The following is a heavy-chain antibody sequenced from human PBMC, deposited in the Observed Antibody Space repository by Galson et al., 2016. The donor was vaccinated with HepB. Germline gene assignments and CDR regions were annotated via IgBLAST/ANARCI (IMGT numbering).Heavy chain of an antibody. V-gene: IGHV6-1*01. CDR1: GDSASSNTAA. Sequence: CAISGDSASSNTAAWNWIRQSPSRGLEWLGRTYYRFNWYNDYAVSVKSRITINADPSKNRFSLHLSSVTPEDTAVYYCARDEHYYGSSGFSPFDYWGQGTLVAVSS. D-gene: IGHD3-22*01. CDR2: TYYRFNWYN. CDR3: ARDEHYYGSSGFSPFDY. J-gene: IGHJ4*02.